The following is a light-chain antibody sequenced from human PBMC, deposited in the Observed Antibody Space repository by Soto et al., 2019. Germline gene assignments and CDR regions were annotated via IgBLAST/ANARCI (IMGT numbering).Light chain of an antibody. CDR2: GAS. CDR1: QSVSSN. Sequence: IVMTQSPSTLSVSPWESAALSFRASQSVSSNLAWYQQKPGQAPRLLIYGASSRATGIPDRLSGSGSGTDFTLTIRRLEPEDFAVYYCQQYGSSRTFGQGTKVDIK. V-gene: IGKV3-20*01. CDR3: QQYGSSRT. J-gene: IGKJ1*01.